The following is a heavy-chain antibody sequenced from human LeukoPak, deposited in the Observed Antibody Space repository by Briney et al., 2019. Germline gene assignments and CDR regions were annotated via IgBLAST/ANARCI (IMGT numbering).Heavy chain of an antibody. Sequence: GGSLRLSCAASGFTFSSYAMSWVRQAPGKGLEWVSGSGGTSGSTFDADSVKGRFTISRDYSKNTLYLQMNSLRAEDTAVYYCAKFYCLPNDAFDIWGQGTMVTVSS. CDR2: SGGTSGST. V-gene: IGHV3-23*01. CDR1: GFTFSSYA. J-gene: IGHJ3*02. CDR3: AKFYCLPNDAFDI. D-gene: IGHD1-26*01.